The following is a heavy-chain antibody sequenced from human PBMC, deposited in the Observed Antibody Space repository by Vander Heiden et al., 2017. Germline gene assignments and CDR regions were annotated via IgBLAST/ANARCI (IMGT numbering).Heavy chain of an antibody. J-gene: IGHJ3*02. D-gene: IGHD1-7*01. CDR2: INPSSGGT. Sequence: QEQLVQSGAEVKKPGASVKVSCKASGYTFTGYYMHWVRQAPGQGLEWMGWINPSSGGTKYAQKFQGGVTMTRDTSINTAYMELSRLTSDDTAVFYCATSGTPQAAFDIWGQGTMVTVSA. V-gene: IGHV1-2*02. CDR1: GYTFTGYY. CDR3: ATSGTPQAAFDI.